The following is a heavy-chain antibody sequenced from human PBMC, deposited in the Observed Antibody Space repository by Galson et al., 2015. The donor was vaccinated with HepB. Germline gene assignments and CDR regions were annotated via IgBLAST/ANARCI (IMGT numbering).Heavy chain of an antibody. J-gene: IGHJ4*02. CDR2: ISSSSSTI. V-gene: IGHV3-48*04. Sequence: SLRLSCAASGFTFSSYSMNWVRQAPGKGLEWVSYISSSSSTIYYADSVKGRFTISRDNAKNSLYLQMNSLRAEDTAVYYCARDRWLQLEYYFDYWGQGTLVTVSS. CDR1: GFTFSSYS. CDR3: ARDRWLQLEYYFDY. D-gene: IGHD5-24*01.